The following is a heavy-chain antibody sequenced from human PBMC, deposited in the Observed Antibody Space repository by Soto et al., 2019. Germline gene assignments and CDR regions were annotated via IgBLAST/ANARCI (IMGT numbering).Heavy chain of an antibody. D-gene: IGHD3-3*01. J-gene: IGHJ2*01. CDR3: SLFYKQTTAYAFDL. V-gene: IGHV3-23*01. CDR2: LSRSGGAT. Sequence: SGVRQTPGKGLEWVAALSRSGGATYYADSVRGRFTSSRDASKDTLFLQMSNLRAEDTALYYCSLFYKQTTAYAFDLW.